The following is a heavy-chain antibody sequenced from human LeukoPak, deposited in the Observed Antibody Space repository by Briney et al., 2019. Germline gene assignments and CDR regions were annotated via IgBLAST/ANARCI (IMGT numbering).Heavy chain of an antibody. Sequence: ASVKVSCTASGYTFTSYYMHWVRQAPGQGLEWMGIINPSGGSTSYAQKFQGRVTITRDTSTSTVYMELSSLRSEDTAVYYCARERDSSGYLGPVGYWGQGTLVTVSS. D-gene: IGHD3-22*01. CDR3: ARERDSSGYLGPVGY. V-gene: IGHV1-46*01. CDR1: GYTFTSYY. J-gene: IGHJ4*02. CDR2: INPSGGST.